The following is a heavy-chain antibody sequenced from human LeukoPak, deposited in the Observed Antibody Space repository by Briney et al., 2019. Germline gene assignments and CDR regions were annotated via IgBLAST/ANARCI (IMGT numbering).Heavy chain of an antibody. Sequence: ASVKVSCKASGYTFTGYYMHWVRQAPGQGLEWMGWINPNSGSTNYAQKFQGRVTMTRDTSISTAYMELSRLRSDDTAVYYCAPSGYSSSWYPDWGQGTLVTVSS. CDR3: APSGYSSSWYPD. V-gene: IGHV1-2*02. CDR2: INPNSGST. D-gene: IGHD6-13*01. J-gene: IGHJ4*02. CDR1: GYTFTGYY.